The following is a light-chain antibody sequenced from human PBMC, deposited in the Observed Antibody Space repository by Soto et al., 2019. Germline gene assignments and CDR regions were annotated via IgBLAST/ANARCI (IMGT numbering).Light chain of an antibody. CDR3: QQYVTSPWA. Sequence: EIVLTQSPGTLSLSPGERATLSCRASQSVSSSFLAWYQQKPGQAPRLLIYGASNRATCIPDRFSGSGYGTDFTLTIRRLEPEDFAVYYCQQYVTSPWAFGKVTKVAIE. J-gene: IGKJ1*01. V-gene: IGKV3-20*01. CDR2: GAS. CDR1: QSVSSSF.